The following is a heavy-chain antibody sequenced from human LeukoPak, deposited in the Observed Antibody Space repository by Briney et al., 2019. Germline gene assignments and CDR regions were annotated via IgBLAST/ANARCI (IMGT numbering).Heavy chain of an antibody. CDR2: IYYSGST. V-gene: IGHV4-61*01. CDR1: GGSVSSGSYY. Sequence: SETLSLTCTVSGGSVSSGSYYWSWIRQSPGKGLEWIGYIYYSGSTNYNPSLKSRVTISVDTSKNQFSLKLSSVTAADTAVYYCARETQHPHYFDYWGQGTLVTVSS. J-gene: IGHJ4*02. CDR3: ARETQHPHYFDY.